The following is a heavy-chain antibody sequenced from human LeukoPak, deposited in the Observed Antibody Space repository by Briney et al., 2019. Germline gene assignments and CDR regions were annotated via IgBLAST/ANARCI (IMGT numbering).Heavy chain of an antibody. CDR1: GLTFSSYW. J-gene: IGHJ4*02. V-gene: IGHV3-74*01. CDR3: ARGGTYSIGWYIV. D-gene: IGHD6-19*01. CDR2: INTDGSST. Sequence: GGSLRLSCAASGLTFSSYWMHWVRQAPGKGLVWVSRINTDGSSTSYADSVKGRFTISRDNAKNTLYLQMNSLRADDTGVYYCARGGTYSIGWYIVWGQGTLVTVSS.